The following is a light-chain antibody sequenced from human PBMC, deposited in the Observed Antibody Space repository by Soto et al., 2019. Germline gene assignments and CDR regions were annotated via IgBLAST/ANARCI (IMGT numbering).Light chain of an antibody. CDR3: CSYAGSYTWV. Sequence: QSALTQPRSVSGSPGQSVTISCTGTSSDVGGCKFVSWYQQHPGKAPKLMIYDVGKRPSGVPDRFSGSKSVNTASLTISGLQAEDEADYYCCSYAGSYTWVFGGGTKLTVL. CDR2: DVG. CDR1: SSDVGGCKF. J-gene: IGLJ3*02. V-gene: IGLV2-11*01.